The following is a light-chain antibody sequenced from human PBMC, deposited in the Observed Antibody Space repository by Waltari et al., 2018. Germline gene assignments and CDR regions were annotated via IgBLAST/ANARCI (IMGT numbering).Light chain of an antibody. CDR3: AAWDDSLSRWL. J-gene: IGLJ3*02. V-gene: IGLV1-47*01. CDR2: RNNRVPVAAPKLLVYMDN. Sequence: QSVLTQPPSASGTPGQRVTISCSGRSSNIGSNYVYWYQHVPGAAPNLLIYRNNRVPVAAPKLLVYMDNQRPAVVPDRFSGSKSGTSASLASSGLRSEDEADYYCAAWDDSLSRWLLGGGTKLTVL. CDR1: SSNIGSNY.